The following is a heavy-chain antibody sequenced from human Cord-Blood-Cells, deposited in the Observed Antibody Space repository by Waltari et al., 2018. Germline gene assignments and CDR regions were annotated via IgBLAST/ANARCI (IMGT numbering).Heavy chain of an antibody. V-gene: IGHV4-34*01. CDR3: ARGRGTGTSDY. CDR2: INHSGST. CDR1: GGSFRGYY. D-gene: IGHD1-7*01. J-gene: IGHJ4*02. Sequence: QVQLQQWGAGLLKPSETLSLTCAVYGGSFRGYYWSWIRQPPGKGLEWIGEINHSGSTNYNPSLKSRVTISVDTSKNQFSLKLSSVTAADTAVYYCARGRGTGTSDYWGQGTLVTVSS.